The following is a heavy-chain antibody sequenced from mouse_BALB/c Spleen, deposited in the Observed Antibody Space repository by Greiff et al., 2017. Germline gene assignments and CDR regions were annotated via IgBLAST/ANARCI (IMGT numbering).Heavy chain of an antibody. D-gene: IGHD1-1*01. CDR1: GFTFSSYA. CDR2: ISSGGST. J-gene: IGHJ1*01. V-gene: IGHV5-6-5*01. CDR3: ARGRGTTVVAYWYFDV. Sequence: DVQLVESGGGLVKPGGSLKLSCAASGFTFSSYAMSWVRQTPEKRLEWVASISSGGSTYYPDSVKGRFTISRDNARNILYLQMSSLRSEDTAMYYCARGRGTTVVAYWYFDVWGAGTTVTVSS.